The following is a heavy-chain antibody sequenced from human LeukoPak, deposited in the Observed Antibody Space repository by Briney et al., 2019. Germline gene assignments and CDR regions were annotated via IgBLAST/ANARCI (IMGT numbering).Heavy chain of an antibody. Sequence: PSETLSLTCTVSGGSISSSSYYWGWIRQPPGKGLEWIGSIYYSGSTYYNPSLKSRVTISVDTSKNQFSLKLSSVTAADTAVYYCARHGVELWPRGWFDPWGQGTLVTVSS. V-gene: IGHV4-39*01. CDR1: GGSISSSSYY. J-gene: IGHJ5*02. CDR3: ARHGVELWPRGWFDP. D-gene: IGHD5-18*01. CDR2: IYYSGST.